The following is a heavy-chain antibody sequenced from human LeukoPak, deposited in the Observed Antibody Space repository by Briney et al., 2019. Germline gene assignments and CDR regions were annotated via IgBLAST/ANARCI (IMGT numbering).Heavy chain of an antibody. CDR1: GGSISSSSYY. CDR3: ARLEERSDAFDI. Sequence: SETLSLTCTVSGGSISSSSYYWGWIHQPPGKGLEWIGSIYYSGSTYYNPSLKSRVTISVDTSKNQFSLKLSSVTAADTAVYYCARLEERSDAFDIWGQGTMVTVSS. J-gene: IGHJ3*02. V-gene: IGHV4-39*01. D-gene: IGHD1-1*01. CDR2: IYYSGST.